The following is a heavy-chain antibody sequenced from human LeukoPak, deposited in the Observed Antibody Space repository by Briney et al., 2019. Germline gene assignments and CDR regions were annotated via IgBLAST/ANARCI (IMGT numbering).Heavy chain of an antibody. V-gene: IGHV3-66*03. CDR2: IRDSGEA. D-gene: IGHD3/OR15-3a*01. CDR1: GSRVSDYY. J-gene: IGHJ5*02. CDR3: ARDRAANQDWVEFDP. Sequence: QTGGSLRLSCAVSGSRVSDYYMSWVRQAPGKGLEWVGLIRDSGEAFYADFARGRFAISRDESENTLYLQMNSLRVEDTAVYFCARDRAANQDWVEFDPWGQGTPVIVSS.